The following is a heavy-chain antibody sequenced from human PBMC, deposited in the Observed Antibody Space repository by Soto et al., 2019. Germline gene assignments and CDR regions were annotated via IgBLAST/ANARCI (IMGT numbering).Heavy chain of an antibody. V-gene: IGHV1-8*01. Sequence: QVQLVQSGAEVKKPGASVKVSCKASGFTFTSYDINWVRQATGQGLEWMGWMNPNSGNTGYAQKFQGRVTMTRKTSISTAYMWRSSLRAEDTAVYYCARETNNWFDPWGQGTLVTVSS. CDR1: GFTFTSYD. CDR2: MNPNSGNT. J-gene: IGHJ5*02. CDR3: ARETNNWFDP.